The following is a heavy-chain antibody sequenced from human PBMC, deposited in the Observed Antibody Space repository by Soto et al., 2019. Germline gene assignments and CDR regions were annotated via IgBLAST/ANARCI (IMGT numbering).Heavy chain of an antibody. CDR1: GFTFSNFA. D-gene: IGHD5-18*01. CDR3: AKHGGYSFGPGDYYGMDV. V-gene: IGHV3-23*01. Sequence: GGSLRLSCAASGFTFSNFAMNWVRQAPGKGLEWVSGIIGSGDTTYYADSVKGRFTISRDKSKTTLYLQMNSLRAEDTATYYCAKHGGYSFGPGDYYGMDVWGQGTTVTVS. CDR2: IIGSGDTT. J-gene: IGHJ6*02.